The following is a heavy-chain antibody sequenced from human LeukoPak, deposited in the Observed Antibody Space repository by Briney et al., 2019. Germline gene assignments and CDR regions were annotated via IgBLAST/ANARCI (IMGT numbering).Heavy chain of an antibody. Sequence: SETLSLTCTVSGGSISSYYWSWIRQPPGKGLEWIGYIYYSGSTNYNPSLKSRVTISVDTSKNQFSLKLSSVTAADTAVYYCAGGWHDPYYYDSSDARFDYWGQGTLVTVSS. CDR3: AGGWHDPYYYDSSDARFDY. J-gene: IGHJ4*02. D-gene: IGHD3-22*01. CDR2: IYYSGST. CDR1: GGSISSYY. V-gene: IGHV4-59*01.